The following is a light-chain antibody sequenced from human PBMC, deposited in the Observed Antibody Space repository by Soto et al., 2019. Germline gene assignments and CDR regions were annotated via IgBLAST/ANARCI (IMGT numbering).Light chain of an antibody. CDR2: GAS. CDR3: QQYSSTFWT. V-gene: IGKV3-20*01. Sequence: IVLTQSPGTLYLSPGERTTLSCRASQSISSSYLAWYQQKPGQAPRLLVYGASSRATGIPDRFSGSGSGTDFTLTISRLDPEDFAQYYCQQYSSTFWTIGQGTKVDIK. J-gene: IGKJ1*01. CDR1: QSISSSY.